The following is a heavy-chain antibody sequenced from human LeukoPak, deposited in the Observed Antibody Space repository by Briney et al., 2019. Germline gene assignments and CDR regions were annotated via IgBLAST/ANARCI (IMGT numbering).Heavy chain of an antibody. J-gene: IGHJ3*02. Sequence: KTSETLSLTCNVSGDTMSGHYWNWIRQSPGKGLEWIGYIYYNGNTKYNPSLSSRVIISLDTSNEQFSLKMTSVTAADTAVYFCARENFKVYWKGFDIWGQGTMVTVSS. CDR3: ARENFKVYWKGFDI. V-gene: IGHV4-59*11. CDR1: GDTMSGHY. CDR2: IYYNGNT. D-gene: IGHD1-1*01.